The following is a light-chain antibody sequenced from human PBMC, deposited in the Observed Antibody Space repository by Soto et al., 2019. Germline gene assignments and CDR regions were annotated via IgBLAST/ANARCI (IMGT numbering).Light chain of an antibody. CDR1: QDILYDSNNKNF. V-gene: IGKV4-1*01. CDR3: QQYYTTPLT. Sequence: DIVMTQSPDSLAVSLGERATVNCKSVQDILYDSNNKNFLAWYQQKPGQPPELFIYWSSTRKSGVPDRFSGSGSGTDFTLTISSLQAEDVAVYYCQQYYTTPLTFGGGTKVDIK. CDR2: WSS. J-gene: IGKJ4*01.